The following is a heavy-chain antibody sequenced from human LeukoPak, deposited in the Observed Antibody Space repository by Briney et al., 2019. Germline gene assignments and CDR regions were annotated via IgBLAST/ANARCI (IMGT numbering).Heavy chain of an antibody. J-gene: IGHJ4*02. V-gene: IGHV1-3*01. CDR2: INAGNGDT. D-gene: IGHD6-19*01. Sequence: ASVKVSCKASGYSFTYYAINWVRQAPGQRPEWMGWINAGNGDTKYSQNYQGRVTLTRDTSASAAYMELSSLRSEDTAVYYRAKGTWTRGSGWYYYDYWGQGTLVTVSS. CDR1: GYSFTYYA. CDR3: AKGTWTRGSGWYYYDY.